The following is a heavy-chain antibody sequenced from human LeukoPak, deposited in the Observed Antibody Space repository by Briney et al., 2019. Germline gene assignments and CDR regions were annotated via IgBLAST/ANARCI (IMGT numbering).Heavy chain of an antibody. CDR3: AKSSDSGSYYGGVFDY. CDR2: ISGSGGST. Sequence: GGSLRLSCAASGFTFSSYAMRWVRQAPGKGLEWVSAISGSGGSTYYADSVKGRFTISRDNSKNTLYLQMNSLRAEDTAVYYCAKSSDSGSYYGGVFDYWGQGTLVTVSS. V-gene: IGHV3-23*01. J-gene: IGHJ4*02. CDR1: GFTFSSYA. D-gene: IGHD1-26*01.